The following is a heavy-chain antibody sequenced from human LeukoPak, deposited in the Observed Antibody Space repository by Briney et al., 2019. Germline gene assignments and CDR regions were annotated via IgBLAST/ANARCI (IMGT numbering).Heavy chain of an antibody. J-gene: IGHJ4*02. CDR3: ARHRDTSSFDNGGYSTLDY. Sequence: KVSCKASGYTFTSQWIGWVRQMPGKGLEWMGIIHLSNSDTTYSPSFRGQVSISADKSISTVFLQWSSLKASDTAMYYCARHRDTSSFDNGGYSTLDYWGQGTPVTVSS. D-gene: IGHD3-22*01. V-gene: IGHV5-51*01. CDR1: GYTFTSQW. CDR2: IHLSNSDT.